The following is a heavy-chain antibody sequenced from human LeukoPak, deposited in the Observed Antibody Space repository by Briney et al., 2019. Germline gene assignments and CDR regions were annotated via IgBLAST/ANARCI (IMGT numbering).Heavy chain of an antibody. V-gene: IGHV4-4*02. J-gene: IGHJ4*02. CDR1: GGSISSTNW. CDR2: IYHTGST. D-gene: IGHD3-22*01. Sequence: PSETLSLTCGVSGGSISSTNWWSWVRQPPGKGLEWIGEIYHTGSTNYNPSLKSRVTISVDKSKNQFSLNLSSVTAADTAVYYCASRGRTHVYYYDSSGYTYYFDYWGQGTLVTVSS. CDR3: ASRGRTHVYYYDSSGYTYYFDY.